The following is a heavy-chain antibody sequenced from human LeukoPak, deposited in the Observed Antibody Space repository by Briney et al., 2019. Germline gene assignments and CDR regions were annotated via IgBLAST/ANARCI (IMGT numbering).Heavy chain of an antibody. CDR1: GGSISSYY. CDR2: IYYSGST. V-gene: IGHV4-59*01. J-gene: IGHJ3*02. D-gene: IGHD1-26*01. Sequence: SETLSLTCTDSGGSISSYYWSWIRQPPGKGLEWIGYIYYSGSTNYNPSLKSRVTISVDTSKNQFSLKLSSVTAADTAVYYCARHTGPWELRKRAFDIWGQGTMVTVSS. CDR3: ARHTGPWELRKRAFDI.